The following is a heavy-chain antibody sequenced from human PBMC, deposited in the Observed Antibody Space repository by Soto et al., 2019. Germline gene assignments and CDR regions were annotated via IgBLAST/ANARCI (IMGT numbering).Heavy chain of an antibody. J-gene: IGHJ6*02. CDR3: ARDRLIRRSSWYYYYGMDV. CDR2: IYYSGST. CDR1: GGSISRYY. Sequence: SETLSLTCTVSGGSISRYYWSWIRQPPGRGLEWIGYIYYSGSTNYNPSLKSRVTISVDTSKNQFSLKLSSVTAADTAVYYCARDRLIRRSSWYYYYGMDVWGQGTTVTVSS. D-gene: IGHD6-13*01. V-gene: IGHV4-59*13.